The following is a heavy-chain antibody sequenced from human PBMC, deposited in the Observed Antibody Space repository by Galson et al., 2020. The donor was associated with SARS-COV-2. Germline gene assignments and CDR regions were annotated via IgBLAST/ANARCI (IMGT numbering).Heavy chain of an antibody. D-gene: IGHD2-2*01. CDR2: ISSSSKYI. CDR3: ARGGSCTSTSCRPVDY. Sequence: NSGGSLRLSCAASGFTLSSYNMNWVRQAPGKGLEWVSFISSSSKYIYYADSVRGRFTISRDNARNSLYLQMNSLRVEDTAVYYCARGGSCTSTSCRPVDYWG. V-gene: IGHV3-21*01. J-gene: IGHJ4*01. CDR1: GFTLSSYN.